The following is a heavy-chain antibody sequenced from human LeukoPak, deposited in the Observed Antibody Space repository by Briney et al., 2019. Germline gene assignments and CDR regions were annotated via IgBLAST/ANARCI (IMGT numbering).Heavy chain of an antibody. D-gene: IGHD3-10*01. V-gene: IGHV3-7*04. CDR2: IKQDGSEK. J-gene: IGHJ4*02. CDR1: GLTLSSYW. Sequence: QSGGSLRLSCAPSGLTLSSYWMSWVHQAPGKGLKWVANIKQDGSEKYYVDSVKGRFTISRDNAKNSLYLQMNSLRAEDTAVYYCARDRGSGSKDYWGQGTLVTVSS. CDR3: ARDRGSGSKDY.